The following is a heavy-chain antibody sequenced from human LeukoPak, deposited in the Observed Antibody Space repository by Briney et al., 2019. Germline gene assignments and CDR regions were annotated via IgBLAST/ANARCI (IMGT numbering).Heavy chain of an antibody. V-gene: IGHV4-34*01. CDR1: GGSFSGYY. CDR3: ARGRVLYYGSGRPYYYGMDV. J-gene: IGHJ6*02. Sequence: SETLSLTCTVYGGSFSGYYWSWTRQPPGKGLEWIGEINHSGSTNYNPSLKSRVTISVDTSKNQFSLKLSSVTAADTAVYYCARGRVLYYGSGRPYYYGMDVWGQGPRSPSP. CDR2: INHSGST. D-gene: IGHD3-10*01.